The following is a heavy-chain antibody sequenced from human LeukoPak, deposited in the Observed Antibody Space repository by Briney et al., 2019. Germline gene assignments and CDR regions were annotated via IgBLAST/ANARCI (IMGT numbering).Heavy chain of an antibody. D-gene: IGHD6-13*01. CDR2: IYYSGST. Sequence: SETLSLTCTVSGGSISGYYWSWIRQPPGKGLEWVGYIYYSGSTNYNPSLKSRVTISVDTSKNQFSLKLSSVTAADTAVYYCARGAAALLSYWGQGTLVTVSS. J-gene: IGHJ4*02. V-gene: IGHV4-59*01. CDR3: ARGAAALLSY. CDR1: GGSISGYY.